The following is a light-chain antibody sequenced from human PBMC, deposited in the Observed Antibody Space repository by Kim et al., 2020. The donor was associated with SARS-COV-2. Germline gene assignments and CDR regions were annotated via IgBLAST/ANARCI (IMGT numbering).Light chain of an antibody. Sequence: APGERATLSCRPSRFVTSNYLAWFQQKPGRAPRLVIYAASSRATGIPDRFSGRGSETDFTLTISRLEPEDFAVYYCQQYDTSPFTFGQGTKVDIK. V-gene: IGKV3-20*01. CDR2: AAS. J-gene: IGKJ2*01. CDR3: QQYDTSPFT. CDR1: RFVTSNY.